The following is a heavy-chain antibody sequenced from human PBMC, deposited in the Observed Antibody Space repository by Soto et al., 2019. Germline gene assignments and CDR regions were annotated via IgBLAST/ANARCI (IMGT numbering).Heavy chain of an antibody. CDR3: ARGRDGFYYYYYGMDV. V-gene: IGHV1-69*13. CDR1: GGTFSSYA. CDR2: IIPIFGTA. D-gene: IGHD5-12*01. Sequence: ASVKVSCKASGGTFSSYAISWVRQAPGQGLEWMGGIIPIFGTANYAQKFQGRVTITADESTSTAYMELSSLRSEDTAVYYCARGRDGFYYYYYGMDVWGQGTTVTVSS. J-gene: IGHJ6*02.